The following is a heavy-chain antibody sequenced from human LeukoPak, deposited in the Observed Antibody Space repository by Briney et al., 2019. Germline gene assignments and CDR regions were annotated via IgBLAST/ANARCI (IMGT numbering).Heavy chain of an antibody. CDR1: GGSISSYY. CDR3: ARVSSSWYQDWYFDL. CDR2: IDTSGNT. J-gene: IGHJ2*01. V-gene: IGHV4-4*07. D-gene: IGHD6-13*01. Sequence: PSETLSLTCTVSGGSISSYYWSWIRQPAGKGLEWIGRIDTSGNTNYKPSLKSRVTMSVDTSKNQFSLKLSSVTAADTAVYYCARVSSSWYQDWYFDLWGRGTLVTVFS.